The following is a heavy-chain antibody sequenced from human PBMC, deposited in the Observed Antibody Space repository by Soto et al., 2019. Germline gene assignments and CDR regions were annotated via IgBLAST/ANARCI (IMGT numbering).Heavy chain of an antibody. V-gene: IGHV5-51*01. D-gene: IGHD4-4*01. J-gene: IGHJ4*02. CDR2: IFPGDSDT. CDR1: GYDFSTYW. Sequence: GESLKISCKTSGYDFSTYWIAWVRQVPGEGLQYLGIIFPGDSDTRYSPSFQGQVIISVDKSISTAYLQWSHLRASDSAMYYCARGTTVTTYTDYYLDFLGQGT. CDR3: ARGTTVTTYTDYYLDF.